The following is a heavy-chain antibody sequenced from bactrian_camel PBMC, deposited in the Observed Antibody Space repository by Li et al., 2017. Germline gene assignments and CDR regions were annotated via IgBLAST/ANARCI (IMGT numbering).Heavy chain of an antibody. D-gene: IGHD2*01. J-gene: IGHJ7*01. Sequence: VQLVESGGGEVQAGGSLRLACLASAYPAESKCMAWFRQSPGKGREGVAALVTGGRSTHYVDAVKGRFTISRSSAVDKLFLQMTALKPEDTAMYYCAYEVAHCTGDRLVRSGGDFGVNYWGKGTQVTVS. CDR2: LVTGGRST. V-gene: IGHV3S31*01. CDR1: AYPAESKC.